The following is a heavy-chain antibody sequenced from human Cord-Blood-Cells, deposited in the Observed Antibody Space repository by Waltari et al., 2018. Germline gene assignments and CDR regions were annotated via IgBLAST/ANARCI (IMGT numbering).Heavy chain of an antibody. CDR1: GYTFTGYY. D-gene: IGHD1-20*01. V-gene: IGHV1-2*02. Sequence: QVQLVQSGAEVKKPGASVKVSCKASGYTFTGYYMHWVRQAPGQGLEWRGWSNPTRGGTNYAQKLQGRVTMTRDTSISTAYMELSRLRSDDTAVYYCARVKGITGTFDYWGQGTLVTVSS. J-gene: IGHJ4*02. CDR3: ARVKGITGTFDY. CDR2: SNPTRGGT.